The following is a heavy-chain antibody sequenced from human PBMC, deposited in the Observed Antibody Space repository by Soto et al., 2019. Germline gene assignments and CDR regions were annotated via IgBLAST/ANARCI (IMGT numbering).Heavy chain of an antibody. CDR1: GGSFSSDSFI. Sequence: SETLSLTCSVSGGSFSSDSFIWSWVRQFPGKGLEWIGYIYYSGTTYYNPSLRSRVIMSVDTSKNQFSLKLSSVTAADTAVYYCARDHKWDGMDVWGQGTTVNV. D-gene: IGHD1-26*01. V-gene: IGHV4-31*03. J-gene: IGHJ6*02. CDR2: IYYSGTT. CDR3: ARDHKWDGMDV.